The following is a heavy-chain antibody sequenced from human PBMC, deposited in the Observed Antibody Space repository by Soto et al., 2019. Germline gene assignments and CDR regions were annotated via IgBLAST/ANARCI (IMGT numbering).Heavy chain of an antibody. V-gene: IGHV4-59*01. CDR3: ARDRGDGYNFDAFDI. J-gene: IGHJ3*02. D-gene: IGHD5-12*01. Sequence: SETLSLTCTVSGGSISSYYWSWIRQPPGKGLEWIGYIYYSGSTNYNPSLKSRVTISVDTSKNQFSLKLSSVTAADTAVYYCARDRGDGYNFDAFDIWGQGTMVTVSS. CDR2: IYYSGST. CDR1: GGSISSYY.